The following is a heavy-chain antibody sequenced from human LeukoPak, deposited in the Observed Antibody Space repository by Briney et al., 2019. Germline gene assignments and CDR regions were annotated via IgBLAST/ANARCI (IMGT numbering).Heavy chain of an antibody. D-gene: IGHD3-10*01. CDR3: AKDRVPTDYYGMDV. CDR1: GFTFSSYG. CDR2: ISYDGSNK. Sequence: PGRSLRLSCAASGFTFSSYGMHWVRQAPGKGLEWVAVISYDGSNKYYADSVKGRFTISRDNSKNTLYLQMNSLRAEDTAVYYCAKDRVPTDYYGMDVWGQGTTVTVSS. V-gene: IGHV3-30*18. J-gene: IGHJ6*02.